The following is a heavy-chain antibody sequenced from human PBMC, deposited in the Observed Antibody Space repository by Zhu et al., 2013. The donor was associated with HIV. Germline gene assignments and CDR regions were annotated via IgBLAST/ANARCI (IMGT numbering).Heavy chain of an antibody. CDR2: ISAYNGNT. V-gene: IGHV1-18*01. CDR3: ARSIIAARPNPRARYYYGMDV. Sequence: QVQLVQSGAEVKKPGASVKVSCKASGYTFTSYGISWVRQAPGQGLEWMGWISAYNGNTNYAQKLQGRVTMTTDTSTSTAYMELRSLRSDDTAVYYCARSIIAARPNPRARYYYGMDVWGQGTTVTVSS. CDR1: GYTFTSYG. J-gene: IGHJ6*02. D-gene: IGHD6-6*01.